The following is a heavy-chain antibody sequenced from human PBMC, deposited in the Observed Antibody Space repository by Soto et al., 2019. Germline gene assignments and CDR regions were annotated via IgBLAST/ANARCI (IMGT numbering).Heavy chain of an antibody. CDR3: AGAGPVYRLLGKSDGMDV. J-gene: IGHJ6*02. D-gene: IGHD3-3*01. CDR2: INGGNGNT. CDR1: GYIFTGYA. Sequence: ASVKVSCKASGYIFTGYAMHWVRQAPGQRLEWMAWINGGNGNTRYSQKFQGRVTITRDTSANTAHMELSSLRSEDTAVYYCAGAGPVYRLLGKSDGMDVWPQGTTVTGS. V-gene: IGHV1-3*01.